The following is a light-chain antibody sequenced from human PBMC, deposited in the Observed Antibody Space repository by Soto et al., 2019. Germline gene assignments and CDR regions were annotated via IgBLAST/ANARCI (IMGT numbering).Light chain of an antibody. Sequence: QSALTQPASVSGSPGQSIAISCTGTRSDVGAYNYVSWYQQHPGKAPKLMISEVTNRPSGVSDPFSGSKSGNTASLTISGLQAEDEADYYCSSFTSRFTFVFGTGTKLTVL. CDR1: RSDVGAYNY. CDR2: EVT. CDR3: SSFTSRFTFV. J-gene: IGLJ1*01. V-gene: IGLV2-14*01.